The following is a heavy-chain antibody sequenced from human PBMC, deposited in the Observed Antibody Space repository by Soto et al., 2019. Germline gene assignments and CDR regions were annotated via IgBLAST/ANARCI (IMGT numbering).Heavy chain of an antibody. V-gene: IGHV3-48*01. CDR2: ISSSSTI. D-gene: IGHD1-7*01. CDR3: ARDWAGGTMDAFEI. Sequence: GSLRLSCAASGFTFSSYSMNWVRQAPGKGLEWVSYISSSSTIYYADSVKGRFTISRDNAKNSLYLQMNSLRAEDTAVYYCARDWAGGTMDAFEIWGQGTMVTVSS. CDR1: GFTFSSYS. J-gene: IGHJ3*02.